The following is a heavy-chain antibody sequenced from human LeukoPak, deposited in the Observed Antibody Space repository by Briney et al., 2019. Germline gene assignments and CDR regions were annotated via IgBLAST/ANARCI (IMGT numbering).Heavy chain of an antibody. J-gene: IGHJ4*02. V-gene: IGHV1-18*01. D-gene: IGHD3-10*01. CDR1: GYTFTSYG. CDR3: ARDYGAGSYGDY. Sequence: ASVKVSCKASGYTFTSYGISWVRQAPGQGLEWMGWVSIYNDNTNYAQKFQGRVTMTTDTSTSTAYMELRSLRSDDTAVYYCARDYGAGSYGDYWGQRTLVTVSS. CDR2: VSIYNDNT.